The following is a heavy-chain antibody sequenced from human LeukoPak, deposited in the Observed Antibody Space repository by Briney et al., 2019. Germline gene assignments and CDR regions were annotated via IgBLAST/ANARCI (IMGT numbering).Heavy chain of an antibody. D-gene: IGHD2-2*01. CDR1: GGSISSYY. CDR2: TYTSGST. J-gene: IGHJ4*02. Sequence: PSETLSLTCTVSGGSISSYYWSWIRQPAGKGLEWIGRTYTSGSTNYNPSLKSRVTMSVDTSKNQFSLKLSSVTAADTAVYYCAKRGRYCSSTSCPPPQYYFDYWGQGTLVTVSS. V-gene: IGHV4-4*07. CDR3: AKRGRYCSSTSCPPPQYYFDY.